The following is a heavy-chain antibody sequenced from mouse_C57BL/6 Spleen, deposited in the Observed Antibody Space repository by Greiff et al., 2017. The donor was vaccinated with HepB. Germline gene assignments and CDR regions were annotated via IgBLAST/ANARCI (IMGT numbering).Heavy chain of an antibody. CDR2: IYPGSGST. D-gene: IGHD2-4*01. J-gene: IGHJ4*01. CDR3: ARGDYDEVDAMDY. CDR1: GYTFTSYW. Sequence: VQLQQPGAELVKPGASVKMSCKASGYTFTSYWITWVKQRPGQGLEWIGDIYPGSGSTNYNEKFKSKATLTVDTSSSTAYMQLSSLTSEDSAVYYCARGDYDEVDAMDYWGQGTSVTVSS. V-gene: IGHV1-55*01.